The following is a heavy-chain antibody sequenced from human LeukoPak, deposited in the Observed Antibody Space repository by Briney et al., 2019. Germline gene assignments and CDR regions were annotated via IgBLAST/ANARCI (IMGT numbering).Heavy chain of an antibody. V-gene: IGHV3-23*01. J-gene: IGHJ4*02. D-gene: IGHD5/OR15-5a*01. CDR2: ISGIGNTR. Sequence: GGSLRLSCAASGFTFRSYAMRWVRQAPGKGLEWVSAISGIGNTRNYADSVKGRFTISRDNSKNTLYLQMNSLRAEDTAVYYCAVEQGDTVCDSVFTYHFEYWGQGTLVTVSS. CDR3: AVEQGDTVCDSVFTYHFEY. CDR1: GFTFRSYA.